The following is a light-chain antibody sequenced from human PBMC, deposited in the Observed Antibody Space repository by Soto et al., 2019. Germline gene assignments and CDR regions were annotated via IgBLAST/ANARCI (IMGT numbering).Light chain of an antibody. CDR2: DVS. V-gene: IGLV2-11*01. Sequence: QSALTQPRSVSGSPGQSVTISCTGTSSDVGGYNYVSWYQQHPGKAPKPMIYDVSKRPSGVPDRFSGSKSGNTASLTISGLQAEDEADYYCCSYAGSYPVVFGGGTK. CDR1: SSDVGGYNY. CDR3: CSYAGSYPVV. J-gene: IGLJ2*01.